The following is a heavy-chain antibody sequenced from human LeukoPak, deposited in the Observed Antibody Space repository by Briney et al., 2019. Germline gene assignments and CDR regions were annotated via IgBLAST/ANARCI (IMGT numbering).Heavy chain of an antibody. CDR2: ISWNSGKI. D-gene: IGHD4-17*01. CDR3: AKAYGDYEGWYFDL. CDR1: GFTSDEYA. J-gene: IGHJ2*01. Sequence: GGSLRLSCAASGFTSDEYAMHWVRQAPGKGLEWVSGISWNSGKIDYTDSVKGRFTFSRDNAKNSLYLQMNSLRTEDMALYYCAKAYGDYEGWYFDLWGRGTLVTVSS. V-gene: IGHV3-9*02.